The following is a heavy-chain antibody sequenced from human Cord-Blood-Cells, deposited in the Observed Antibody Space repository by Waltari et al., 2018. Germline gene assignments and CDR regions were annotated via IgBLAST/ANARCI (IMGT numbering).Heavy chain of an antibody. CDR1: GYTFTSYA. Sequence: QVRLVQYGAAVKKPGASVKVSCKASGYTFTSYAINWVRQATGQGLEWMGWMNPKSGNTGYAQKFQGRVTMTRNTSISTAYMELSSLRSEDTAVYYCARGGGSYGYYFDYWGQGTLVTVSS. D-gene: IGHD5-18*01. CDR3: ARGGGSYGYYFDY. CDR2: MNPKSGNT. J-gene: IGHJ4*02. V-gene: IGHV1-8*01.